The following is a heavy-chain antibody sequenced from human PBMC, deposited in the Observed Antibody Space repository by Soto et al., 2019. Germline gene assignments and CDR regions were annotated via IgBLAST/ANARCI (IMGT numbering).Heavy chain of an antibody. V-gene: IGHV3-30-3*01. CDR2: ISHDGNNK. Sequence: SLRLSCAASGFTFGSYAIHWVRQAPGKGLEWVSVISHDGNNKYYTDSVKGRFSISRDNSKNTLYLQMNSLRAEDTAVYYCARGGGYCSHNCHGPDYWGQGTLVTVSS. CDR3: ARGGGYCSHNCHGPDY. CDR1: GFTFGSYA. D-gene: IGHD1-1*01. J-gene: IGHJ4*02.